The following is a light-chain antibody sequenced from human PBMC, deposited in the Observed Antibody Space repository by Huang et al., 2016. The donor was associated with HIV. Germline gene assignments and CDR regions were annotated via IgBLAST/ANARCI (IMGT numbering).Light chain of an antibody. CDR3: QQSYSTPLT. J-gene: IGKJ4*01. CDR2: AAS. V-gene: IGKV1-39*01. CDR1: QSIDTS. Sequence: DIQMTQSPSSLSASLGDRVTITCRASQSIDTSLNWYQQKPGKAPKLLIYAASILQSGVPSRFSGSGSGTDFTLTISSLQPEDFATFYCQQSYSTPLTFGGGTKVEIK.